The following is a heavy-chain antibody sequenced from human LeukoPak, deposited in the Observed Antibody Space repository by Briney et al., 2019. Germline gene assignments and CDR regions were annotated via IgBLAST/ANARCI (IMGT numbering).Heavy chain of an antibody. J-gene: IGHJ4*02. Sequence: GALVKVSCKASGYTFTNYGISWVRQAPGQGLEWMGWISVDNGNTNYLQKFQDRVTLTTDTSTDTAYMELRSLRSDDTAVYYCARDSWARAYDADYWGQGTLVTVSS. CDR1: GYTFTNYG. V-gene: IGHV1-18*01. CDR2: ISVDNGNT. CDR3: ARDSWARAYDADY. D-gene: IGHD5-12*01.